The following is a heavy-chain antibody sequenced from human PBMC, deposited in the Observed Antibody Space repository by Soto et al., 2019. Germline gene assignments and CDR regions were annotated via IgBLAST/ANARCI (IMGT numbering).Heavy chain of an antibody. D-gene: IGHD1-1*01. V-gene: IGHV3-23*01. Sequence: HPGGSLRLSCAASGFIFSTYAMYWVRQAPGKGLEWVSSISGSSGSTYYADSVKGRFTISRDNSKNMLYLQMNSLRADDTALYYCASPQNWQNALDIWGQGTMVTVSS. CDR3: ASPQNWQNALDI. CDR1: GFIFSTYA. J-gene: IGHJ3*02. CDR2: ISGSSGST.